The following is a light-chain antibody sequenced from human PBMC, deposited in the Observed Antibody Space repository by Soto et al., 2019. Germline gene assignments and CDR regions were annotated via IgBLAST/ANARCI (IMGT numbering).Light chain of an antibody. CDR2: EAS. J-gene: IGKJ3*01. CDR3: PQSYSVPLT. V-gene: IGKV1-39*01. CDR1: QSINSY. Sequence: DIQMTQSPSSLSASVGDRVTITCRASQSINSYLNWYQQKPGRAPKLLIYEASNLQSGVPSRFSAGGSGTDFTLTISSLQPEDFATYYCPQSYSVPLTFGPGTRVDIK.